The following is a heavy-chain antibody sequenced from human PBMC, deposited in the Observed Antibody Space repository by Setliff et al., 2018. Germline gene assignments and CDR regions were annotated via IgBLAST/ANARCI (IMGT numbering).Heavy chain of an antibody. CDR3: ARGKNGCRQLVVWGWFDP. J-gene: IGHJ5*02. D-gene: IGHD3-16*01. CDR2: INHSGST. Sequence: PSETLSLTCAVYGGSFSGYYWSWIRQPPGKGLEWIGEINHSGSTNYNPSLKSRVTISVDTSKNQFSLKLRFVTAADTAVYYCARGKNGCRQLVVWGWFDPWGQGTLVTVSS. V-gene: IGHV4-34*01. CDR1: GGSFSGYY.